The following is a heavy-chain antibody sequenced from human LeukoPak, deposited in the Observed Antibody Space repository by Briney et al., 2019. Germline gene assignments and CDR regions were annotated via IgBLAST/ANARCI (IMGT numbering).Heavy chain of an antibody. CDR2: IYSGGST. J-gene: IGHJ4*02. D-gene: IGHD6-13*01. CDR3: AKDSYGYSSSWSDFDY. V-gene: IGHV3-53*05. Sequence: PGGSLRLSCAASGFSVSNNYMIWVRQAPGKGLEWVSIIYSGGSTYYADSVKGRFTISRDNSKNTLYLQMNSLRAEDTAVYYCAKDSYGYSSSWSDFDYWGQGTLVTVSS. CDR1: GFSVSNNY.